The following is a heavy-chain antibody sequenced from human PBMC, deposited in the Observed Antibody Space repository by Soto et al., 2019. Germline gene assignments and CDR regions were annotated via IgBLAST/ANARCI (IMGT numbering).Heavy chain of an antibody. D-gene: IGHD1-1*01. V-gene: IGHV3-48*03. CDR2: IARDGETT. Sequence: GGSLRLSCEASGFSFSDYEMNWVRQFPGEGLEWVAYIARDGETTLYADSVEGRFVVSRDNAKNSLFLQMDRLTGDDTAVYFCARDPPPAELDYWGQGSLVTVSS. CDR3: ARDPPPAELDY. J-gene: IGHJ4*02. CDR1: GFSFSDYE.